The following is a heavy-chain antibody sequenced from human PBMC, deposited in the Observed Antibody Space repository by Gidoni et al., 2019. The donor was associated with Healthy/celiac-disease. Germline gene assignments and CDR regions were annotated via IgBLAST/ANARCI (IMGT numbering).Heavy chain of an antibody. CDR1: GFTLSSYS. V-gene: IGHV3-21*01. J-gene: IGHJ4*02. CDR2: ISRSSSYI. D-gene: IGHD6-6*01. CDR3: AREKGAARPVY. Sequence: EVQLVESGGGLVKPGWSLRLSCAASGFTLSSYSMNWVRKAPGKGLEWVSSISRSSSYIYYADSVKGRFTISRDNAKNSLYLQMNSLRAEDTAVYYCAREKGAARPVYWGQGTLVTVSS.